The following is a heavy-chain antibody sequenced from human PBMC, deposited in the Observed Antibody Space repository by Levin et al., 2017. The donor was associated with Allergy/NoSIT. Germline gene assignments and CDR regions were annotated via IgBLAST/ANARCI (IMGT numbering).Heavy chain of an antibody. J-gene: IGHJ4*02. Sequence: AGGSLRLSCAASGFAFSDYYMNWIRQAPGKGLEWVSYISSSGSTIYYAGSVKGRFTISRDNAKNSLYLQMNSLRAEDTAVYYCARARYYSDSSAYYYPGHYWGQGTLVTVSS. CDR3: ARARYYSDSSAYYYPGHY. V-gene: IGHV3-11*01. CDR1: GFAFSDYY. CDR2: ISSSGSTI. D-gene: IGHD3-22*01.